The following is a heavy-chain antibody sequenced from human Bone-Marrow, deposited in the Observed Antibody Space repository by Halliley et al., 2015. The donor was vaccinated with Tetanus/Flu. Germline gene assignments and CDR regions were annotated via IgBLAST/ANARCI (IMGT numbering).Heavy chain of an antibody. Sequence: TLSLTCAVYGGFFSGYYWAWIRQPPGMGLEWIGEINHSGSTNYNPSLKSRVTMSVDTSKNQFSLRLSSVTAADTAVYYCARGEHFAIKYDATGPDSYFDYWGQGTLVTVSS. V-gene: IGHV4-34*01. CDR3: ARGEHFAIKYDATGPDSYFDY. CDR1: GGFFSGYY. CDR2: INHSGST. D-gene: IGHD2-15*01. J-gene: IGHJ4*02.